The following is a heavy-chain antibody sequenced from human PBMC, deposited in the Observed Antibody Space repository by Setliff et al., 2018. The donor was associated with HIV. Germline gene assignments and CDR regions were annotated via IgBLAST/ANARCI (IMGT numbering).Heavy chain of an antibody. CDR1: GYTFTSYG. V-gene: IGHV1-18*01. J-gene: IGHJ3*02. CDR2: ISAFNGNT. D-gene: IGHD1-26*01. Sequence: GASVKVSCKASGYTFTSYGISWVRQAPGQGLEWMGWISAFNGNTNYAQKLRGRVTMTTDTSTSTAYMELRSLRSDDTAVYYCARDLHSGSWGDAFDIWGQGTKVTVSS. CDR3: ARDLHSGSWGDAFDI.